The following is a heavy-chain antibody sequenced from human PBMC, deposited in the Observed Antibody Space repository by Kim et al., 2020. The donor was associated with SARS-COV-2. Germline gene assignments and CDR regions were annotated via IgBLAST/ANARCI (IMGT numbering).Heavy chain of an antibody. Sequence: ASVKVSCKASGYTFTSYAMHWVRQAPGQRLEWMGWINAGNGNTKYSQKFQGRVTITRDTSASTAYMELSSLRSEDTAVYYCARDSDSSIVVVAAAIPFDIWGQGTMVTVSS. CDR3: ARDSDSSIVVVAAAIPFDI. CDR2: INAGNGNT. V-gene: IGHV1-3*01. D-gene: IGHD2-2*01. CDR1: GYTFTSYA. J-gene: IGHJ3*02.